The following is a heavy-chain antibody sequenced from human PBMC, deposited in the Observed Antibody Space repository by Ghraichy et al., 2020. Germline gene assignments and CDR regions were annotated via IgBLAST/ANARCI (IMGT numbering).Heavy chain of an antibody. CDR1: GFTFSSYS. CDR2: ISSSSSTI. D-gene: IGHD6-19*01. V-gene: IGHV3-48*01. J-gene: IGHJ6*02. CDR3: ARDYSSGWPLYYYYYYGMDV. Sequence: GESLNISCAASGFTFSSYSMNWVRQAPGKGLEWVSYISSSSSTIYYADSVKGRFTISRDNAKNSLYLQMNSLRAEDTAVYYCARDYSSGWPLYYYYYYGMDVWGQGTTVTVSS.